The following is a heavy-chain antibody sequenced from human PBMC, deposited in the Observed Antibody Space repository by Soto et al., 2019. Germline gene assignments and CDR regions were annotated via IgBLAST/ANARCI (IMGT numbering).Heavy chain of an antibody. CDR3: ARQDGSSGWYYFDY. CDR2: IYYSGST. Sequence: LSLTCTVSGGSISSYYWSWIRQPPGKGLEWIGYIYYSGSTNYNPSLKSRVTISVDTSKNQFSLKLSSVTAADTAVYYCARQDGSSGWYYFDYWGQGTLVTVSS. D-gene: IGHD6-19*01. J-gene: IGHJ4*02. CDR1: GGSISSYY. V-gene: IGHV4-59*08.